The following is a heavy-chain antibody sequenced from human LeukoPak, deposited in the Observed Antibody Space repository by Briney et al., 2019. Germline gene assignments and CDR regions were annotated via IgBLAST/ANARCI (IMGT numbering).Heavy chain of an antibody. V-gene: IGHV4-59*01. Sequence: KPSETLSLTXTVSDGLSGTYYWSWIRQPPGKGLEWMGYIYHSGNTDYNPSLKSRVTISVDSSKNQFSLKLSSVTAADTAVYYCARDLGQFDYWGQGTLVTVSS. CDR2: IYHSGNT. CDR3: ARDLGQFDY. J-gene: IGHJ4*02. CDR1: DGLSGTYY. D-gene: IGHD7-27*01.